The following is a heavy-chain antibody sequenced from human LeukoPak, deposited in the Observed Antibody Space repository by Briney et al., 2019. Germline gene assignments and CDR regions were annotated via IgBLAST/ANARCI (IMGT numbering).Heavy chain of an antibody. Sequence: GGSLRLSCAASGFTFSSYWMHWVRQAPGKGLVWVSRINTDGSSTSYADSVKGRFTISRDNAKNTLYLQMNSLRAEDTAVYYCARDGRSGWYGEGYYYYYYMDVWGKGTTVTVSS. CDR1: GFTFSSYW. V-gene: IGHV3-74*01. CDR3: ARDGRSGWYGEGYYYYYYMDV. D-gene: IGHD6-19*01. CDR2: INTDGSST. J-gene: IGHJ6*03.